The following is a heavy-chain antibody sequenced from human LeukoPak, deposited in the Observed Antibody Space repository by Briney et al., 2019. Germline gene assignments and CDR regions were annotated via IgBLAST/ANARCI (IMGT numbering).Heavy chain of an antibody. V-gene: IGHV1-69*13. CDR3: ARVAHDYGDAGIVGYFDY. Sequence: ASVKVSCKASGGTFSSYAISWVRQAPGQGLEWMGGIIPIFGTANYAQKFRGRVTITADESTSTAYMELSSLRSEDTAVYYCARVAHDYGDAGIVGYFDYWGQGTLVTVSS. D-gene: IGHD4-17*01. J-gene: IGHJ4*02. CDR1: GGTFSSYA. CDR2: IIPIFGTA.